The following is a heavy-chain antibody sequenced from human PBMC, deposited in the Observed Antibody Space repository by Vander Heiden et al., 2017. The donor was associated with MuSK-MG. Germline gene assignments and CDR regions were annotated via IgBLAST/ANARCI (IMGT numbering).Heavy chain of an antibody. J-gene: IGHJ4*02. V-gene: IGHV3-66*01. Sequence: EVQLVESGGGFVQPGGSLRLSCGASGFIVSSKYMNLVRQSPGKGLEWVSVIYTGGSTYYADSVKGRFTISSDNSKNTLYLQMNSLRAEDTAMYYCARGGYCSGGTCYSTSTLDYWGQGTLVTVSS. CDR3: ARGGYCSGGTCYSTSTLDY. D-gene: IGHD2-15*01. CDR2: IYTGGST. CDR1: GFIVSSKY.